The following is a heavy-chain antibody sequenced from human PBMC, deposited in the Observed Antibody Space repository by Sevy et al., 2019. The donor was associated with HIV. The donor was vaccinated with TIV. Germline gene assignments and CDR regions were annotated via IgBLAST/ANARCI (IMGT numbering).Heavy chain of an antibody. Sequence: ASVKVSCKASGYTFTSYDINWVRQATGQGLEWMGWMNPNSGNTGYAQKFQGRVTMTRNTSISTAYMELSSPRSEDTAVYYCARGLNYYDSSGDDRGYDYWGQGTLVTVSS. V-gene: IGHV1-8*01. CDR1: GYTFTSYD. CDR3: ARGLNYYDSSGDDRGYDY. J-gene: IGHJ4*02. CDR2: MNPNSGNT. D-gene: IGHD3-22*01.